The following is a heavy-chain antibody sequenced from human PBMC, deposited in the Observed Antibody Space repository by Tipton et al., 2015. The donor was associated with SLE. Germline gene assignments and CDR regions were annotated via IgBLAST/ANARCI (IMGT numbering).Heavy chain of an antibody. V-gene: IGHV4-61*02. Sequence: TLSLTCTVSGGSISSGSYYWSWIRQPAGKGLEWIGRIYTSGSTNYNPSLKSRVTISVDTSKNQFSLKLSSVTAADTAVYYCAGRGAIIAVAGTGAFDYWGQGTLVTVSS. J-gene: IGHJ4*02. CDR3: AGRGAIIAVAGTGAFDY. D-gene: IGHD6-19*01. CDR1: GGSISSGSYY. CDR2: IYTSGST.